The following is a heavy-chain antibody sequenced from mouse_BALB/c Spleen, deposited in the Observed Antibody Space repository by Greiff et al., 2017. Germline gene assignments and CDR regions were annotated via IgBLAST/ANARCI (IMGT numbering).Heavy chain of an antibody. CDR1: GFTFRSYA. J-gene: IGHJ4*01. V-gene: IGHV5-9-4*01. CDR2: ISSGGSYT. CDR3: ARGYYGSSYDYAMDY. D-gene: IGHD1-1*01. Sequence: EVKVVESGGGLVKPGGSLKLSCAASGFTFRSYAMSWVRQSPAKRLEWVAEISSGGSYTYYPDTVTGRFTISRDNAKNTLYLEMSSLRSEDTAMYDCARGYYGSSYDYAMDYWGQGTSVTVSS.